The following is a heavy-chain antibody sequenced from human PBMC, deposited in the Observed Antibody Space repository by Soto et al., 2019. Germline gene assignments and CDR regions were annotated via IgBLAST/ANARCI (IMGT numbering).Heavy chain of an antibody. CDR3: AKDKDYCSGGSCYPVYYFDY. CDR1: GFTFSSYG. J-gene: IGHJ4*02. V-gene: IGHV3-30*18. D-gene: IGHD2-15*01. CDR2: ISYDGSNK. Sequence: GGSLRLSCAASGFTFSSYGMHWVRQAPGKGLEWVAVISYDGSNKYYADSVKGRFTISRDNSKNTLYLQMNSLRAEDTAVYYCAKDKDYCSGGSCYPVYYFDYWGQGTLVTVSS.